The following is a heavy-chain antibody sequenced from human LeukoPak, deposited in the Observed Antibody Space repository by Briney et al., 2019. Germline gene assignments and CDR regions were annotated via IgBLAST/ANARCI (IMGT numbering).Heavy chain of an antibody. D-gene: IGHD3-3*01. CDR1: EFTFSTYG. Sequence: GGSLRLSCAASEFTFSTYGMSWVRQAPGKGLEWVSSISGSGGSTYYADSVKGRFTISRDNSKNTLYLQMNSLRAEDTAVYYCAKDRNYDFTVDAFDIWGQGTMVTVSS. CDR3: AKDRNYDFTVDAFDI. V-gene: IGHV3-23*01. CDR2: ISGSGGST. J-gene: IGHJ3*02.